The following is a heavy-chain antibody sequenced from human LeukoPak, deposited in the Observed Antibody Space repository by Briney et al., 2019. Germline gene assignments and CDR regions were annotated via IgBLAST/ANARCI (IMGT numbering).Heavy chain of an antibody. CDR3: ARLDLGAFDI. CDR2: ISSSSNYI. D-gene: IGHD3/OR15-3a*01. Sequence: GGSLRLSCTASGFTFISYNMNWFRQAPGKGLEWVSSISSSSNYIYYADSVKGRFTISRDNAKNSLYLQMNSLRAEDTAVYYCARLDLGAFDIWGQGTMVTVSS. CDR1: GFTFISYN. V-gene: IGHV3-21*01. J-gene: IGHJ3*02.